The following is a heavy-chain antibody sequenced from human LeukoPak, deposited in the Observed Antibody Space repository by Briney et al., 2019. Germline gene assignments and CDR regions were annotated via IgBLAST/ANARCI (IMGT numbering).Heavy chain of an antibody. J-gene: IGHJ4*02. CDR3: ARGGIDYYDGSGLSDFDY. D-gene: IGHD3-22*01. V-gene: IGHV1-46*01. Sequence: ASVKVSCKASGYMFTSYYMHWARQAPGQGLEWMAIINPSGGSTGYAQKFQGRVSLTRDTSTSTVYMELSSLRSEDTAVYYCARGGIDYYDGSGLSDFDYWGQGTLVTVSS. CDR2: INPSGGST. CDR1: GYMFTSYY.